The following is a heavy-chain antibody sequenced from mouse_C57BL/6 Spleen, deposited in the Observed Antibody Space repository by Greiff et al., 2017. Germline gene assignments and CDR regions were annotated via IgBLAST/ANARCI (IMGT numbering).Heavy chain of an antibody. CDR1: GYTFTEYT. V-gene: IGHV1-62-2*01. CDR3: ARHEATAQATYYAMDY. J-gene: IGHJ4*01. D-gene: IGHD3-2*02. CDR2: FYPGSGSI. Sequence: VQLQQSGAELVKPGASVKLSCKASGYTFTEYTIHWVKQRSGQGLEWIGWFYPGSGSIKYNEKFKDKATLTADKSSSTVYMELSRLTSEDSAVFFCARHEATAQATYYAMDYWGQGTSVTVSS.